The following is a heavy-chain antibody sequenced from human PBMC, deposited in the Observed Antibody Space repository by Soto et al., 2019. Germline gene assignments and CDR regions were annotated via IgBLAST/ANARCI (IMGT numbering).Heavy chain of an antibody. CDR3: AAVPDILTGYPYYYYSMDV. Sequence: SVKVSCKASGFTFTSSAMQWVRQARGQRLEWIGWIVVGSGHTNYAQKFQERVTITRDMSTSTAYMELSSLRSEDTAVYYCAAVPDILTGYPYYYYSMDVWAKGPRSPSP. V-gene: IGHV1-58*02. D-gene: IGHD3-9*01. J-gene: IGHJ6*02. CDR2: IVVGSGHT. CDR1: GFTFTSSA.